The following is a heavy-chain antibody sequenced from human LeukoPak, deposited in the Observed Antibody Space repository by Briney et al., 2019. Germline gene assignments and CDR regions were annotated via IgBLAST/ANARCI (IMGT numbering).Heavy chain of an antibody. CDR2: IRYDGNNK. V-gene: IGHV3-30*02. CDR1: GFNFNNYG. J-gene: IGHJ6*03. D-gene: IGHD3-10*01. Sequence: GGSLRHSCAASGFNFNNYGMHWVRQAPSKGLEWVAFIRYDGNNKNYADSVKGRFTVSRDNSKNTMYLQMNSLRAEDTAVYYCAKGPDYYGSGSYLWYMDVWGKGTTVTISS. CDR3: AKGPDYYGSGSYLWYMDV.